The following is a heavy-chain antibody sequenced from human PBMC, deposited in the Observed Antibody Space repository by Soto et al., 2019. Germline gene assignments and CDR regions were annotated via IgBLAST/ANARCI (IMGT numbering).Heavy chain of an antibody. CDR1: GFTFSSYA. CDR3: ARDPRQSIAPEAFDI. V-gene: IGHV3-30-3*01. Sequence: QPGGSLRLSCAASGFTFSSYAMHWVRQAPGKGLEWVAVISYDGSNKYYADSVKGRFTISRDNSKNTLYLQMNSLRAEDTAVYYCARDPRQSIAPEAFDIWGQGTMVTVSS. CDR2: ISYDGSNK. J-gene: IGHJ3*02. D-gene: IGHD2-21*01.